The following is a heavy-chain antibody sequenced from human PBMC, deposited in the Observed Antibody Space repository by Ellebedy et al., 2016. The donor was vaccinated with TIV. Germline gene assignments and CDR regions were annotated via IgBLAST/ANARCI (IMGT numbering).Heavy chain of an antibody. CDR3: AKWSGYHGGGYYSDY. D-gene: IGHD2-15*01. V-gene: IGHV3-30*18. Sequence: GGSLRLSXAASGFTFSTYPMHWVRQAPGKGLEWVALISYDGRKEYYADSVKGRFTISRDDSKTTVYLEMDSLRIEDTALYYCAKWSGYHGGGYYSDYWGQGTLVTVSS. CDR1: GFTFSTYP. CDR2: ISYDGRKE. J-gene: IGHJ4*02.